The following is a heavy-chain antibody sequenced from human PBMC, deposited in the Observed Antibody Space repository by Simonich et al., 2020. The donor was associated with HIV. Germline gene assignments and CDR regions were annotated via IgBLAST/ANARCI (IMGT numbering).Heavy chain of an antibody. Sequence: QVQLQQWGAGLLKPSETLSLTCAVYGGSFSGHYWTWIRQPPGKGLEWIGELNHSGTPNYNQSLKSRVTISVDTSKNQFSLKLNSVTAADTAVYYCARHVWVGESWGAFDFWGQGTLVTVSS. V-gene: IGHV4-34*02. CDR3: ARHVWVGESWGAFDF. D-gene: IGHD3-10*01. CDR2: LNHSGTP. J-gene: IGHJ3*01. CDR1: GGSFSGHY.